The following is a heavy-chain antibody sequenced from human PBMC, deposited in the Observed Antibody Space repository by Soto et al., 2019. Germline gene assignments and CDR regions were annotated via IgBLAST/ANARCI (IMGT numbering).Heavy chain of an antibody. J-gene: IGHJ4*02. Sequence: EVQLVESGGGLVQPGGSLRLSCVASGFTFSDYSMNWVRQAPGKGLDWISYFSRSSNVIFYADSVEGRFTVSRDNARNSLYLQMTSLRDEDTAVYYCVRDGYCSHGSFYTNFFDYWGQGTLVTVSS. D-gene: IGHD2-2*03. V-gene: IGHV3-48*02. CDR3: VRDGYCSHGSFYTNFFDY. CDR1: GFTFSDYS. CDR2: FSRSSNVI.